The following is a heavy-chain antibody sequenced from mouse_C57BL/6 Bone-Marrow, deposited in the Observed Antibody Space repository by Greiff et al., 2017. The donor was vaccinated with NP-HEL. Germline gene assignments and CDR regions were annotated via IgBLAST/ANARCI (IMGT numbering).Heavy chain of an antibody. CDR3: AREGGLRRRTYAMDY. V-gene: IGHV5-16*01. Sequence: EVQLVESEGGLVQPGSSMKLSCTASGFTFSDYYMAWVRQVPEKGLEWVANINSDGSSTYYLDSLKSRFIISRDNATNILYLQMSSLKSEDTATYYCAREGGLRRRTYAMDYWGRGTAVTVSA. CDR1: GFTFSDYY. J-gene: IGHJ4*01. D-gene: IGHD2-4*01. CDR2: INSDGSST.